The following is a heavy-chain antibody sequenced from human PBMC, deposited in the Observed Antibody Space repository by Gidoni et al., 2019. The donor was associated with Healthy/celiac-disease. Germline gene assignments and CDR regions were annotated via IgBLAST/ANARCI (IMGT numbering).Heavy chain of an antibody. Sequence: QLPLQASGPGLVKPSETLSLTCTVSGGSISSGIYYWGWIRQPPGKGLEWIGTISYSGSTDYNPSLMSRVTISVDTSKNQFALKLSSVTAADTAVYSCARHGHSSSCSHFDYWGQGTLVTVAS. J-gene: IGHJ4*02. D-gene: IGHD6-13*01. CDR1: GGSISSGIYY. CDR2: ISYSGST. V-gene: IGHV4-39*01. CDR3: ARHGHSSSCSHFDY.